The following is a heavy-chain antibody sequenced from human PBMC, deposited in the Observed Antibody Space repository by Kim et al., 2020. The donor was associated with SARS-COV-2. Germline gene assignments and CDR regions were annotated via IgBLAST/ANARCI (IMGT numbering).Heavy chain of an antibody. V-gene: IGHV3-66*02. D-gene: IGHD3-10*01. CDR2: IYSGGST. CDR3: ARGGYSEHTLLWFGEYYFDY. J-gene: IGHJ4*02. Sequence: GGSLRLSCAASGFTVSSNYMSWVRQAPGKGLEWVSVIYSGGSTYYADSVKGRFTISRDNSKNTLYLQMNSLRAEDTAVYYCARGGYSEHTLLWFGEYYFDYWGQGTLVTVSS. CDR1: GFTVSSNY.